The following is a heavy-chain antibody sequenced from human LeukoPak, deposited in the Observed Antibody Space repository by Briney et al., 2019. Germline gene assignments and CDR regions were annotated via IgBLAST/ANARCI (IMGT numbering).Heavy chain of an antibody. V-gene: IGHV4-59*01. Sequence: SETLSLTCTVSAGSISSYYWTWIRQPPGKGLEWIGYIYYSGSTNYNPSLKSRVPISLDTSKNQFSKKLSSVTAANTAIYYWAGGRRDSWTNSYTYFLDSWGQGTLVTVSS. D-gene: IGHD3-9*01. CDR1: AGSISSYY. J-gene: IGHJ4*02. CDR3: AGGRRDSWTNSYTYFLDS. CDR2: IYYSGST.